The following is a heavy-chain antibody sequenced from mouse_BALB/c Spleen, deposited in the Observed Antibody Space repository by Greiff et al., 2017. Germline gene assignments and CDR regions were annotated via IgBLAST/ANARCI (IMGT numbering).Heavy chain of an antibody. V-gene: IGHV1-7*01. CDR3: ARRGEEGDY. CDR1: GYTFTSYW. CDR2: INPSTGYT. D-gene: IGHD2-13*01. Sequence: QVQLKQSGAELAKPGASVKMSCKASGYTFTSYWMHWVKQRPGQGLEWIGYINPSTGYTEYNQKFKDKATLTADKSSSTAYMQLSSLTSEDSAVYYCARRGEEGDYWGQGTTLTVSS. J-gene: IGHJ2*01.